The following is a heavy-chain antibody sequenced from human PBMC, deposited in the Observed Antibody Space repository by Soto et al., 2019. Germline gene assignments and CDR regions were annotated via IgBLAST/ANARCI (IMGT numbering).Heavy chain of an antibody. J-gene: IGHJ4*02. V-gene: IGHV3-48*03. CDR1: GFTFSDYE. CDR2: VSSRGGTT. D-gene: IGHD3-10*01. Sequence: PGGSLRLSCIVSGFTFSDYEMNWVRQVPGKGLEWVSYVSSRGGTTYYADSVKGRFTLSRDNAKNSLSLQMNSLRAEDAAVYYCARVRLGAIGFPLFDYWGQGTQVTVSS. CDR3: ARVRLGAIGFPLFDY.